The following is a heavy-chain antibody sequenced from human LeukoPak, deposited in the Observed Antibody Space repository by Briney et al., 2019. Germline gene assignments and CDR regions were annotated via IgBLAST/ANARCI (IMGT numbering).Heavy chain of an antibody. V-gene: IGHV4-30-2*01. Sequence: PSETLSLTCAVSGGSISSGGYSWSWIRQPPGKGLEWIGYIYHSGSIYYNPSLKSRVTISVDRSKNQFSLKLSSVTAADTAVYYCASRADDFWSGEAWFDPWGQGTLVTVSS. CDR3: ASRADDFWSGEAWFDP. CDR2: IYHSGSI. D-gene: IGHD3-3*01. J-gene: IGHJ5*02. CDR1: GGSISSGGYS.